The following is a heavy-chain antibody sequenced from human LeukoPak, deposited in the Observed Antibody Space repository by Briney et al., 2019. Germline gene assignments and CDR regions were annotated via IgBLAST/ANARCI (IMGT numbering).Heavy chain of an antibody. J-gene: IGHJ6*02. V-gene: IGHV3-30-3*01. CDR3: ARMWELPYYGMDV. D-gene: IGHD1-26*01. Sequence: PGGSLRLSCAASGFTFSSYAMHWVRQAPGKGLEWVAVISYDGSNKYYADSVKGRFTISRDNSKNTLYLQMNSLRAEDTAVYYCARMWELPYYGMDVWGQGTTVTVSS. CDR1: GFTFSSYA. CDR2: ISYDGSNK.